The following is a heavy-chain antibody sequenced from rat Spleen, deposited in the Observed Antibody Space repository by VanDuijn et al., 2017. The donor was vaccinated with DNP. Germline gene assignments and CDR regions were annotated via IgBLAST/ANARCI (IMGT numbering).Heavy chain of an antibody. Sequence: EVQLVESGGGLVQPGRSLKLSCAASGFIFSNYWMTWIRQTPTKGLEWVASISNTGDNTYYSDSVRGRFSLSRDNAKSTLYLQMDSLRSEDTATYYCTTDGYWGQGVMVTVSS. V-gene: IGHV5-27*01. J-gene: IGHJ2*01. CDR1: GFIFSNYW. CDR2: ISNTGDNT. CDR3: TTDGY.